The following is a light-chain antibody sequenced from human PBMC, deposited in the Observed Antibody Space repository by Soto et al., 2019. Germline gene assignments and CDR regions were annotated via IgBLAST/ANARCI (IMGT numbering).Light chain of an antibody. J-gene: IGKJ1*01. V-gene: IGKV3-11*01. CDR1: QSVSDS. CDR2: DTS. Sequence: EIVLTQSPATLSLFPGERATLSCRASQSVSDSLAWYQQKPGQAPRVVIYDTSTRATGIPARFSGSGSGTDVTLTISSLEPEDFAIYYCHLRSNSWTFGQGTKVEIK. CDR3: HLRSNSWT.